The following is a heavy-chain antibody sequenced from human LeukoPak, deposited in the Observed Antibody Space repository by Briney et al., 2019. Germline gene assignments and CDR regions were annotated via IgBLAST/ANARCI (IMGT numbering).Heavy chain of an antibody. J-gene: IGHJ4*02. CDR3: ARDSIMVRGVIGY. Sequence: PGGSLRLSCAASGFTFSSYGMHWVRQAPGKGLEWVAFIRYDGSNKYYADSVKGRFTISRDNSKNTLYLQMNSLRAEDTAVYYCARDSIMVRGVIGYWGQGTLVTVSS. CDR1: GFTFSSYG. CDR2: IRYDGSNK. D-gene: IGHD3-10*01. V-gene: IGHV3-30*02.